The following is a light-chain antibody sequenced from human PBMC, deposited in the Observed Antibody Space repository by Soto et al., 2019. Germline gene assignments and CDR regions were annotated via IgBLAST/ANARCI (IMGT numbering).Light chain of an antibody. V-gene: IGLV2-8*01. J-gene: IGLJ1*01. Sequence: QSVPPQTPSASGSPGQSVTISCTGSSDDIGGYDYVSWYQHHPGRTPKLIIYEVNKRPSGVPDRFSGSKSGNTASLTVSGLQAEDGADYYCSSYAVKKNFVVFGSGTKVTVL. CDR3: SSYAVKKNFVV. CDR2: EVN. CDR1: SDDIGGYDY.